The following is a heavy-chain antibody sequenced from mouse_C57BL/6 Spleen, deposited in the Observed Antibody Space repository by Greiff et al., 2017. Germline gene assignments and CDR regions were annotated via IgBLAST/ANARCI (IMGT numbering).Heavy chain of an antibody. V-gene: IGHV1-54*01. D-gene: IGHD2-4*01. CDR2: INPGSGGT. Sequence: QVQLQQSGAELVRPGTSVKVSCKASGYAFTNYLIEWVKQRPGQGLEWIGVINPGSGGTNYNEKFKGKATLTADKSSSTAYMQLSSLTSEDSAVYFCARDDYDGGAWFAYWGQGTLVTVSA. CDR3: ARDDYDGGAWFAY. J-gene: IGHJ3*01. CDR1: GYAFTNYL.